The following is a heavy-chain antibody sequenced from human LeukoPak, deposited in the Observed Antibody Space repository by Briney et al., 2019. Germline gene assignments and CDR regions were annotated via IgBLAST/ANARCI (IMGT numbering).Heavy chain of an antibody. CDR3: ARDVVVRGVRWFDP. Sequence: ASVKVSCKASGGTFSSYAISWVRQAPGQGLEWMGWISAYNGNTNYAQKLQGRVTMTTDTSTSTAYMELRSLRSDDTAVYYCARDVVVRGVRWFDPWGQGTLVTVSS. J-gene: IGHJ5*02. CDR1: GGTFSSYA. CDR2: ISAYNGNT. V-gene: IGHV1-18*01. D-gene: IGHD3-10*01.